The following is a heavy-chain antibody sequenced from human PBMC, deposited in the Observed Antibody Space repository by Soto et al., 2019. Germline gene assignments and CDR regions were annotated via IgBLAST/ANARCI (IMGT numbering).Heavy chain of an antibody. V-gene: IGHV4-39*01. CDR1: GGSISSSSYY. Sequence: PSETLSLTCTVSGGSISSSSYYWGWIRQPPGKGLECIGSIYYSGSTYYDPSLKSRVTISVDTSKNQFSLKLSSVPAADTAVYYCARQGRRTTVTTKVAFDYWGQGTLVTVSS. D-gene: IGHD4-17*01. CDR3: ARQGRRTTVTTKVAFDY. CDR2: IYYSGST. J-gene: IGHJ4*02.